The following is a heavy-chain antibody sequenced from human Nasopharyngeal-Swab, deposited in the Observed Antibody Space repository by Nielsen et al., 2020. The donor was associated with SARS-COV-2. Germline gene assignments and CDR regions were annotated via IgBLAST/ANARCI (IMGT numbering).Heavy chain of an antibody. Sequence: SETLSLTCAVSGGSISSYYWSWIRQPPGKGLEWIGYIYYSGSTNYNPSLKSRVTISVDTSKNQFSLKLSSVTAADTAVYYCARLKSLGMDVWGQGTTVTVSS. CDR2: IYYSGST. J-gene: IGHJ6*02. V-gene: IGHV4-59*08. CDR1: GGSISSYY. CDR3: ARLKSLGMDV.